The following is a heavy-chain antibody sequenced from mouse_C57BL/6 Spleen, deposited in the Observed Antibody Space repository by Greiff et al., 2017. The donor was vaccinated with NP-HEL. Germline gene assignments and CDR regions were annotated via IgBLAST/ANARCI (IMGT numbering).Heavy chain of an antibody. CDR3: SRSGYYYGSSPYYFDY. J-gene: IGHJ2*01. CDR2: INPGSGGT. Sequence: VQLQQSGAELVRPGTSVKVSCKASGYAFTNYLIEWVKQRPGQGLEWIGVINPGSGGTNYNEKFKGKATLTADKSSSTAYMQLSSLTSEDSAVYFWSRSGYYYGSSPYYFDYWGQGTTLTVSS. D-gene: IGHD1-1*01. CDR1: GYAFTNYL. V-gene: IGHV1-54*01.